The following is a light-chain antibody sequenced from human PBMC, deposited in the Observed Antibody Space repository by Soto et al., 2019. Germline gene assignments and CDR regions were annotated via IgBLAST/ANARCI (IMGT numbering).Light chain of an antibody. V-gene: IGKV1-27*01. Sequence: DIQMTQSPSSLSTSVGDRVTITCRASQGIGNYLAWYQQKPGKVPKLLIYAASTLQSGVPSRFSGSGSGTDFTLTISSLQPEDVATYYCQKYNSAPWTFGQGTMVEIK. J-gene: IGKJ1*01. CDR3: QKYNSAPWT. CDR2: AAS. CDR1: QGIGNY.